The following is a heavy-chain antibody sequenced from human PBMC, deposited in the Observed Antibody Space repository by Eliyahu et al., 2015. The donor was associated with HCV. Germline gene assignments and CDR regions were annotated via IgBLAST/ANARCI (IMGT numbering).Heavy chain of an antibody. Sequence: QVQLVESGGGVVQPGRSLRLSCAASGFTFSXYGMHWVRQAPGKGLEGVAVISYDGSNKYYADSVKGRFTISRDNSKNTLYLQMNSLRAEDTAVYYCAKERFLEWLLLLNAFDIWGQGTMVTVSS. V-gene: IGHV3-30*18. J-gene: IGHJ3*02. CDR3: AKERFLEWLLLLNAFDI. D-gene: IGHD3-3*01. CDR2: ISYDGSNK. CDR1: GFTFSXYG.